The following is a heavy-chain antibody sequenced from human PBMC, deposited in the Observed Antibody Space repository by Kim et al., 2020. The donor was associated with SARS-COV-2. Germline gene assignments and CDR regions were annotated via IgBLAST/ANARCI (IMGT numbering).Heavy chain of an antibody. CDR1: GYSFTSYW. CDR2: IDPSDSYT. Sequence: GESLKISCKGSGYSFTSYWISWVRQMPGKGLEWMGRIDPSDSYTNYSPSFQGHVTISADKSISTAYLQWSSLKASDTAMYYCARHSSGIAAAGSGMDVWGQGTTVTVSS. J-gene: IGHJ6*02. V-gene: IGHV5-10-1*01. CDR3: ARHSSGIAAAGSGMDV. D-gene: IGHD6-13*01.